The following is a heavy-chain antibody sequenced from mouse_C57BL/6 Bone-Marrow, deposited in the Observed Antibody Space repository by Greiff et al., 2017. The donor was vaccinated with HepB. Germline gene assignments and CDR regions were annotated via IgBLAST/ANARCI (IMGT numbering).Heavy chain of an antibody. CDR2: IYPSDSET. D-gene: IGHD2-2*01. J-gene: IGHJ3*01. Sequence: VQLQQPGAELVRPGSSVKLSCKASGYTFTSYWMDWVKQTPGQGLEWIGNIYPSDSETHYNQKFKDKVTLTVDKSSSTAYMQLSSLTSVDSAVYYCAISSMVTSWFAYWGQGTLVTVSA. V-gene: IGHV1-61*01. CDR3: AISSMVTSWFAY. CDR1: GYTFTSYW.